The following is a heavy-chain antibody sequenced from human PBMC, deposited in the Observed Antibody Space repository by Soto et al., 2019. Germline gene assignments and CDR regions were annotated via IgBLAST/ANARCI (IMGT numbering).Heavy chain of an antibody. D-gene: IGHD4-17*01. CDR1: GGSISSYY. Sequence: SSETLSLTCTVSGGSISSYYWSWIRQPPGKGLEWIGYIYYSGSTNYNPSLKSRVTISVDTSKNQFSLKLSSVTAADTAVYYCARGTTVTQHTDWFDPWGQGTLVTVSS. J-gene: IGHJ5*02. CDR2: IYYSGST. V-gene: IGHV4-59*01. CDR3: ARGTTVTQHTDWFDP.